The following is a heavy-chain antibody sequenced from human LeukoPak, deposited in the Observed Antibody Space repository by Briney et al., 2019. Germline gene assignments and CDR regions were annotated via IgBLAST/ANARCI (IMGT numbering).Heavy chain of an antibody. V-gene: IGHV1-46*01. J-gene: IGHJ5*02. CDR1: GYTFTSYY. CDR2: INPSGGTT. CDR3: ARARRAGANWFDP. Sequence: ASVKVSCKASGYTFTSYYIHWVRQAPGQGLEWMGIINPSGGTTSYAQKFQGRVTVTRDMSTTTVYMELRSLRSDDTAVYYCARARRAGANWFDPWGQGTLVTVSS.